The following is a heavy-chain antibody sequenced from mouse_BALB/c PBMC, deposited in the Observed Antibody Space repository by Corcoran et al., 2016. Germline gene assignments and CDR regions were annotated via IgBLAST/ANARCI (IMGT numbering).Heavy chain of an antibody. D-gene: IGHD4-1*01. J-gene: IGHJ1*01. CDR3: ANWDWYFDV. CDR1: GFNIKDTY. V-gene: IGHV14-3*02. Sequence: EVQLQQSGAELVKPGASVKLSCTASGFNIKDTYIHWVKQRPEQGLEWIGRIDPENGNNNYNPKFQGKATITADTSSNTAYLQLISLTSEDTAVYYCANWDWYFDVWGAGTTVTVSS. CDR2: IDPENGNN.